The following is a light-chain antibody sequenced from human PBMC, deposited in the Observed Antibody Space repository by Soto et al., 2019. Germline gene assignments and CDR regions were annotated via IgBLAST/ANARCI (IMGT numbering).Light chain of an antibody. CDR2: DAS. J-gene: IGKJ5*01. V-gene: IGKV3-11*01. CDR3: QQYVSAPIT. Sequence: EIVLTQSPATLSLSPGERANISCRASQSVTTYLAWYQQKPGQAPRLLIYDASDRATGIPARFSGSGSGTDFTLTISGLEPEDFAVYYCQQYVSAPITFGQGTRLEI. CDR1: QSVTTY.